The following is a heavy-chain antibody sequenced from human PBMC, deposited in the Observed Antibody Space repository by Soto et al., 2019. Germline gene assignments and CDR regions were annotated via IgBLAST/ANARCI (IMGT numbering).Heavy chain of an antibody. CDR3: VQDWTGNSCPCMVV. Sequence: EVQLLESGGGLVQPGGSLRLSCAASGFTFSSFAMTWVRQAPGEGLEWVSSISSSGETTYYSDSVKGLFTISRDISKNMVYLQMTSLRAEDAAVYFCVQDWTGNSCPCMVVWGQGTTVTVSS. D-gene: IGHD6-13*01. CDR2: ISSSGETT. J-gene: IGHJ6*02. V-gene: IGHV3-23*01. CDR1: GFTFSSFA.